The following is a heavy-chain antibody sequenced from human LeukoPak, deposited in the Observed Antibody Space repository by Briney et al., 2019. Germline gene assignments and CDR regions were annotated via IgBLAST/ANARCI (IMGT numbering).Heavy chain of an antibody. D-gene: IGHD1-26*01. CDR2: IKQDGSEK. CDR1: GFTFSSYW. CDR3: ARVRVRVGATDYYYYYMDV. J-gene: IGHJ6*03. Sequence: GGSLRLSCAASGFTFSSYWMSWVRQAPGKGLEWVANIKQDGSEKYYVDSVKGRFTISRDNAKNSLYLQMNSLRAEDTAVYYCARVRVRVGATDYYYYYMDVWGKGTTVTVSS. V-gene: IGHV3-7*01.